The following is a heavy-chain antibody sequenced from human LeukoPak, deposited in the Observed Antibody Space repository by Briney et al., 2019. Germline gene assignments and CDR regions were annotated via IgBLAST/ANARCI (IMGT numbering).Heavy chain of an antibody. CDR3: AREIGYYFDSDDSRLRGRLDV. J-gene: IGHJ6*04. Sequence: GGSLRLSCAASGFSVRTIYMNWVRQAPGKGLEWVSVIYSGGDIYYADSVKGRFTISRDNVKNTVYLQMNNLRAEDTALYYCAREIGYYFDSDDSRLRGRLDVWGKGTTVTVSS. D-gene: IGHD3-22*01. CDR2: IYSGGDI. V-gene: IGHV3-53*01. CDR1: GFSVRTIY.